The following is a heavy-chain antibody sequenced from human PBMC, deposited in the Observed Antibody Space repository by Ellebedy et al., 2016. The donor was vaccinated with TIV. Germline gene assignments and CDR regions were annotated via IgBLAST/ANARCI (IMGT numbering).Heavy chain of an antibody. V-gene: IGHV5-51*01. CDR2: IFPDDSDA. J-gene: IGHJ4*02. Sequence: GESLKISCQTSGYTFGNHWIGWVRQVPGQGLEWVGVIFPDDSDARYSPSFQGQVTISADRSIRTAYLQWSRLKASDTAIYYCARGPTWGQGTPVTVSS. CDR3: ARGPT. CDR1: GYTFGNHW.